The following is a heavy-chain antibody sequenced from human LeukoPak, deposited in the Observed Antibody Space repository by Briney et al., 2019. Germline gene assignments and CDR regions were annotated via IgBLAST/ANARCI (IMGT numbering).Heavy chain of an antibody. J-gene: IGHJ4*02. V-gene: IGHV4-39*01. Sequence: GSLRLSCAASGFTFSSYGMSWIRQPPGKGLEWIGSIYYSGSTYYNPSLKSRVTISVDMSKNQFSLKLSSVTAADTAVYYCARHGSSSGTDYWGQGTLVTVSS. CDR2: IYYSGST. D-gene: IGHD6-6*01. CDR3: ARHGSSSGTDY. CDR1: GFTFSSYG.